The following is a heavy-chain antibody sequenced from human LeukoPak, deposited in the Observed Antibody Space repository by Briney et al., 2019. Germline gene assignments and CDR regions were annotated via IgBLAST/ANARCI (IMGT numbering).Heavy chain of an antibody. Sequence: SETLSLTCTVSGGSISSYYWSWIRQPPGKGLEWIGYISYSGSTNYNPSLKTRVTISVDTSKHQFSLKLSAVTAADTAVYYCARGPHKFDYWGQGSLVTVSS. J-gene: IGHJ4*02. CDR1: GGSISSYY. CDR2: ISYSGST. V-gene: IGHV4-59*01. CDR3: ARGPHKFDY.